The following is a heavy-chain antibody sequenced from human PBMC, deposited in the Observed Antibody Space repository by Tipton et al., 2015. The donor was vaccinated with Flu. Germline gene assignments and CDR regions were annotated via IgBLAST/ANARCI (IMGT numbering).Heavy chain of an antibody. CDR2: FSSNSGYR. Sequence: SLRLSCEAFGFTFSAYSMNWVRQAPGKGLEWVSAFSSNSGYRYYADSVKGRFTISRDNAKNSLYLQMNSLRAEDSAVYYCARDSPRGLVPAAAYYYGMDVWGQGTTVTVSS. V-gene: IGHV3-21*01. CDR1: GFTFSAYS. J-gene: IGHJ6*02. CDR3: ARDSPRGLVPAAAYYYGMDV. D-gene: IGHD6-25*01.